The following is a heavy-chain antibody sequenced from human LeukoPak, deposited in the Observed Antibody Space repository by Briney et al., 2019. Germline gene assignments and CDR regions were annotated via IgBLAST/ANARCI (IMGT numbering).Heavy chain of an antibody. D-gene: IGHD1-26*01. CDR2: ISSSSSYI. V-gene: IGHV3-21*01. J-gene: IGHJ4*02. CDR1: GFTFSSYN. Sequence: GGSLRLSCAASGFTFSSYNMNWVRQAPGKGLELVSSISSSSSYIHDADSVKGRFTISRDNAKNSLYLQMNSLRAEDTAVYYCARDVGGSSPGFDYWGQGTLVTVSS. CDR3: ARDVGGSSPGFDY.